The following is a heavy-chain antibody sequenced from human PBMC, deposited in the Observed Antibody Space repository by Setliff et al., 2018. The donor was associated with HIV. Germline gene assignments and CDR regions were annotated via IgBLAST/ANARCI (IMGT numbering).Heavy chain of an antibody. Sequence: AGGSLRLSCAASGFTFSTFAMSWVRQAPGKGLEWVSTITASGGSTYYADSVKGRFTISRDNSKNTLFLQMNSLRAEDTALYYCTKPGRAPWLVPYYFDHWGQGTLVTVSS. CDR2: ITASGGST. J-gene: IGHJ4*02. CDR3: TKPGRAPWLVPYYFDH. CDR1: GFTFSTFA. D-gene: IGHD6-19*01. V-gene: IGHV3-23*01.